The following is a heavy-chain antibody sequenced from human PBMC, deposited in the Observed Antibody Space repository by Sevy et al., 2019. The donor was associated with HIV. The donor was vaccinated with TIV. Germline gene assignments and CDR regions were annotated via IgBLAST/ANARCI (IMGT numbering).Heavy chain of an antibody. CDR2: IYYSGST. CDR1: GDSISNYF. J-gene: IGHJ5*02. V-gene: IGHV4-59*01. Sequence: ETLSLTCTVSGDSISNYFWSWIRQPPGKGLEWIGYIYYSGSTNYNPSLKSRVTISVDTSKNQFSLKLNSVTAADTAVYYCARDYYDSRARGFDPWGQGTLVTVSS. CDR3: ARDYYDSRARGFDP. D-gene: IGHD3-22*01.